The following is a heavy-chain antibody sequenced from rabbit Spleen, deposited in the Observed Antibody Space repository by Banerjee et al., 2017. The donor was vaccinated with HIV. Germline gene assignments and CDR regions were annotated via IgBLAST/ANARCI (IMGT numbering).Heavy chain of an antibody. CDR1: GFSFSDRDV. CDR2: INAATGKP. D-gene: IGHD1-1*01. CDR3: ARDLVGVIGWNFYL. Sequence: QEQLVESGGGLVQPEGSLTLTCKASGFSFSDRDVMCWVRQAPGKGLEWIACINAATGKPVYATWASGRFTISRTSSTTVTLRMTSLTAADRAIYFCARDLVGVIGWNFYLWGPGTLVTVS. J-gene: IGHJ4*01. V-gene: IGHV1S45*01.